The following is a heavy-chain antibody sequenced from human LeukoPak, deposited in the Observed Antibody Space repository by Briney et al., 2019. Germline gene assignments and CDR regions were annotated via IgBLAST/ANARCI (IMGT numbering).Heavy chain of an antibody. V-gene: IGHV3-66*01. CDR2: IYSGGST. J-gene: IGHJ4*02. CDR1: ALTVSRNY. Sequence: WGSLRLSCAASALTVSRNYMSRVRQAPGKGLEWVSVIYSGGSTYYADSVKGRFTISRDNSKNTLYLQMNSLRAEDTAVYYCAREPGIAAAGVDYWGQGTLVTVSS. D-gene: IGHD6-13*01. CDR3: AREPGIAAAGVDY.